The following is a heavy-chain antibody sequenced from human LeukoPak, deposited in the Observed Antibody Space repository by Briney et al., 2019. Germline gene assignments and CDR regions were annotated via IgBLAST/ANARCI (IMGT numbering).Heavy chain of an antibody. V-gene: IGHV3-23*01. CDR3: AKASASSAYSTYFDY. J-gene: IGHJ4*02. CDR1: GFTFSSYA. D-gene: IGHD2-21*01. Sequence: GGSLRLSCAASGFTFSSYAMSWVRQAPGKGLEWVSAISGSGGSTYYADSVKGRFTISRDNSKNTLYLQMNSLRAEDTAVYYCAKASASSAYSTYFDYWGQGTLVTVPS. CDR2: ISGSGGST.